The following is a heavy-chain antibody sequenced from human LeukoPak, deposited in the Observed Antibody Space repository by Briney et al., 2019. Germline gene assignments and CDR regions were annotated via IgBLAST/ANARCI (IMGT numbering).Heavy chain of an antibody. V-gene: IGHV3-7*01. Sequence: PGGSLRLSCAASGFSFSTYWMTWVRQAPGKGLEWVANIKQDGSEKYYVVSVKGRFTISKDNAMNSLYLQMNSLRAEDTAVYYCARPAGWGSLDYWGQGTLVTVSS. D-gene: IGHD7-27*01. CDR3: ARPAGWGSLDY. CDR2: IKQDGSEK. J-gene: IGHJ4*02. CDR1: GFSFSTYW.